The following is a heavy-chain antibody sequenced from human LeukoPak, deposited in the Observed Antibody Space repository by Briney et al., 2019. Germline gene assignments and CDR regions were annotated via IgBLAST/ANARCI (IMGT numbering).Heavy chain of an antibody. CDR3: ARVLRYCSGGNCYSGGLGYMDV. CDR2: ISGSSAYI. CDR1: GFTFSSYA. J-gene: IGHJ6*03. V-gene: IGHV3-21*04. Sequence: GGSLRLSCAASGFTFSSYAMNWVRQAPGKGLEWVSSISGSSAYIYYADSVKGRFTISRDNAKNSVFLQINNLRAEDTAVYYCARVLRYCSGGNCYSGGLGYMDVWGKGTTVTISS. D-gene: IGHD2-15*01.